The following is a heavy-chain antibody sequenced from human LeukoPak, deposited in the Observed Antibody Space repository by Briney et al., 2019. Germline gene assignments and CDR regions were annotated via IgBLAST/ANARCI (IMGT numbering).Heavy chain of an antibody. Sequence: PGRSLRLSCAASGFTFSSYGMHWVRQAPGKGLEWVALIWYVGSNKYYADSVKGRFTISRDNSKNTLYLQMNSLRAEDTAVYYCAKPEPPYDSSGSPAYWGQGTLVTVSS. CDR1: GFTFSSYG. J-gene: IGHJ4*02. CDR3: AKPEPPYDSSGSPAY. CDR2: IWYVGSNK. D-gene: IGHD3-22*01. V-gene: IGHV3-33*06.